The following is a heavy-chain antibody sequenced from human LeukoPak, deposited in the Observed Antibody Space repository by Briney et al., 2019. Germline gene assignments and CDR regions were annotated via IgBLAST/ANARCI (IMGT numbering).Heavy chain of an antibody. Sequence: ASVKVSCKASGYTVTSYGISWVRQAPGQGLEWMGWISAYNGNTNDAQKLQGRVTMTTDTSTSTAYMELRSLRSDDTAVYYCAAAYYYDSSGYYPFDPWGQGTLVTVSS. CDR2: ISAYNGNT. CDR3: AAAYYYDSSGYYPFDP. CDR1: GYTVTSYG. V-gene: IGHV1-18*01. J-gene: IGHJ5*02. D-gene: IGHD3-22*01.